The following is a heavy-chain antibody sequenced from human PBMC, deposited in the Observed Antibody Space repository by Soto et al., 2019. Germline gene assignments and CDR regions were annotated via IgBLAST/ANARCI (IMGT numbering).Heavy chain of an antibody. CDR2: INHSGST. Sequence: AETLSLTCADYGGSCSGYSWSWIRQPPGKGLKRIGEINHSGSTNYNPSLKSRVTISVDTSKNQFSLKLSSVTAADTAVYYCARGRLYYDILTGYYNVGDFDYWGQGTLVTVSS. V-gene: IGHV4-34*01. J-gene: IGHJ4*02. CDR1: GGSCSGYS. CDR3: ARGRLYYDILTGYYNVGDFDY. D-gene: IGHD3-9*01.